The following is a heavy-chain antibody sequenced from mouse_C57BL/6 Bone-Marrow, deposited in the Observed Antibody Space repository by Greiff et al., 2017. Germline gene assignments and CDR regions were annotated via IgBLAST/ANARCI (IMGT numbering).Heavy chain of an antibody. CDR2: IYPGSGNT. J-gene: IGHJ2*01. CDR3: ARWGPYGSSY. V-gene: IGHV1-76*01. Sequence: QVQLKESGAELVRPGASVKLSCKASGYTFTDYYINWVKQRPGQGLEWIARIYPGSGNTYYNEKFKGKATLTAEKSSSTAYMQLSSLTSEDSAVYFCARWGPYGSSYWGQGTTLTVSS. D-gene: IGHD1-1*01. CDR1: GYTFTDYY.